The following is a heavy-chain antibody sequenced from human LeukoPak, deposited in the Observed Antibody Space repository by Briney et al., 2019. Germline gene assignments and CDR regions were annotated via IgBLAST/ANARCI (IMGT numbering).Heavy chain of an antibody. V-gene: IGHV4-39*07. CDR1: GGSISSSSYY. CDR2: IYYSGST. CDR3: ARVPTVTFFDY. Sequence: PSETLSLTCTVSGGSISSSSYYWGWIRQPPGKGLEWIGSIYYSGSTYYDPSLKSRVTISVDTSKNQFSLKLSSVTAADTAVYYCARVPTVTFFDYWGQGTLVTVSS. D-gene: IGHD4-17*01. J-gene: IGHJ4*02.